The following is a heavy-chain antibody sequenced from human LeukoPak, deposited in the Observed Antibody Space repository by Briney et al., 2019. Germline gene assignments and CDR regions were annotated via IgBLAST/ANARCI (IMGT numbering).Heavy chain of an antibody. CDR2: ICSGGST. J-gene: IGHJ4*02. V-gene: IGHV3-66*01. CDR3: ARLSDSSGSRGSHFDY. D-gene: IGHD3-22*01. CDR1: GFTFSSYA. Sequence: GGSLRLSCAASGFTFSSYAMSWVRQAPGKGLEWVSVICSGGSTYYADSVKGRFTISRDNSKNTLYLQMNSLRAEDTAVYYCARLSDSSGSRGSHFDYWGQGTLVTVSS.